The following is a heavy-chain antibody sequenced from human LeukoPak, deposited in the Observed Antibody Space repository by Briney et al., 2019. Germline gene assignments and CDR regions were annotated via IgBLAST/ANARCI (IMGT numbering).Heavy chain of an antibody. D-gene: IGHD2-15*01. CDR1: GGSMSSSCHY. Sequence: SQTLSLTCTVSGGSMSSSCHYWNWIRQPAGKGLEWIVRMYTSGDTTYNPSPHRRVTISLNTYKSQFSLKLSSVTGADTAVYYCARTFCSGGNGYHFDSWGQGILVTVSS. V-gene: IGHV4-61*02. J-gene: IGHJ4*02. CDR2: MYTSGDT. CDR3: ARTFCSGGNGYHFDS.